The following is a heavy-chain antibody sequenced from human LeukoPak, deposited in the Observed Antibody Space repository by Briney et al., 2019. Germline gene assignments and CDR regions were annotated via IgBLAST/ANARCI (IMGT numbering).Heavy chain of an antibody. V-gene: IGHV2-5*02. J-gene: IGHJ4*02. CDR1: GFSLSSSGVG. CDR3: ARRLSGAYFDY. D-gene: IGHD1-26*01. CDR2: IYWDDDK. Sequence: SGPTLVNPTQTLTLTCTFSGFSLSSSGVGVGWIRQPPGEALEWLALIYWDDDKFYSPSLRNRLTITKDTSKNRVVLTMTNIDPVDTASYYCARRLSGAYFDYWGQGTLVSVSS.